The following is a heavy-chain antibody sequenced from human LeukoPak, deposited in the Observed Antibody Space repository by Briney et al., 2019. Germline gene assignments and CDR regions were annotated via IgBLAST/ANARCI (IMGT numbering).Heavy chain of an antibody. Sequence: PGGSLGISCAASGFTFSYAWMKWVRQAPGKGLEWVVRNKCKSDGETADYGDIVKDRFAISRDDSKSKVYLQVISLKTEHTAVYYCTTGAVYYDSSGYNYFDYWGQGTLVTVSS. D-gene: IGHD3-22*01. J-gene: IGHJ4*02. CDR2: NKCKSDGETA. V-gene: IGHV3-15*01. CDR1: GFTFSYAW. CDR3: TTGAVYYDSSGYNYFDY.